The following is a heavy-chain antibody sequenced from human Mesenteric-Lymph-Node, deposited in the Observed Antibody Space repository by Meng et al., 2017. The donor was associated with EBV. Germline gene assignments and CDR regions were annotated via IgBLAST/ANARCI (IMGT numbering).Heavy chain of an antibody. J-gene: IGHJ4*02. V-gene: IGHV1-8*01. D-gene: IGHD5-24*01. Sequence: HLVQAGGGWKRPGASVHFTCKASEYTFTSYDSNWVRQATGKGLEWMGWMNPNSGATGSTQKFQGRVTMTRNTSISTAYMELNSLTSEDTAVYYCSRDSIYNGQDSWGQGTLVTVSS. CDR3: SRDSIYNGQDS. CDR2: MNPNSGAT. CDR1: EYTFTSYD.